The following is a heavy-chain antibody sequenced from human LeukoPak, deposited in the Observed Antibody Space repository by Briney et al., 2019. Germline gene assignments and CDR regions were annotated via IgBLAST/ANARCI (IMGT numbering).Heavy chain of an antibody. Sequence: GGALRLSCAASGFTFSSYGMHWVRQAPGKGLEWVAVISYDGSNKYYADSVKGRFTISRDNSKNTLYLQMNSLRGEDTAVYYCAKGSGYSSGWYFDYWGQGTLVTVSS. J-gene: IGHJ4*02. CDR1: GFTFSSYG. V-gene: IGHV3-30*18. CDR3: AKGSGYSSGWYFDY. CDR2: ISYDGSNK. D-gene: IGHD6-19*01.